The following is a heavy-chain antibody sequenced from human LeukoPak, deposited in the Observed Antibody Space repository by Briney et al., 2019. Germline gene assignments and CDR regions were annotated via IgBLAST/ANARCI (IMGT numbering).Heavy chain of an antibody. CDR3: ARVGSGWLY. CDR1: GGSISSYY. J-gene: IGHJ4*02. CDR2: IYYSGST. Sequence: PSETLSLTCTVSGGSISSYYWSWIRQPPGKGLEWIGYIYYSGSTNYNPSLKSRVTISVDTSKNQFSLRLNSVTAADTAVYYCARVGSGWLYWGQGTLVTVSS. D-gene: IGHD6-19*01. V-gene: IGHV4-59*08.